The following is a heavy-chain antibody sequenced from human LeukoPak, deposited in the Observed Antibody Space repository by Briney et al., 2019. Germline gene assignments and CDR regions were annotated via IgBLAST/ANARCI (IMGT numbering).Heavy chain of an antibody. J-gene: IGHJ4*02. CDR3: ASPGYSYSPPSY. CDR1: GFTFSNYA. D-gene: IGHD5-18*01. V-gene: IGHV3-64*01. Sequence: GGSLRLSCVASGFTFSNYAFHWVRQAPGKGLEYVSAISNNGATTYYANSVKGRFIISRDNSKNTVYLQMGSLRTEDMGVYYCASPGYSYSPPSYWGQGTLVTVSS. CDR2: ISNNGATT.